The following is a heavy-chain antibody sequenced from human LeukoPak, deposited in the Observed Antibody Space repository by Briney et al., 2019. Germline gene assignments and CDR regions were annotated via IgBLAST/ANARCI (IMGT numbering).Heavy chain of an antibody. J-gene: IGHJ5*02. CDR3: AEDPAAPWFDP. V-gene: IGHV3-23*01. CDR2: ISGGGGST. CDR1: GFTFSSYA. Sequence: GGSLRLSCAASGFTFSSYAMSWVRQSPGKGLEWVSAISGGGGSTYYADSVKGRFTISRDNSKNTLYLQMNSLRAEDTAVYYCAEDPAAPWFDPWGQGTLVTVSS. D-gene: IGHD2-15*01.